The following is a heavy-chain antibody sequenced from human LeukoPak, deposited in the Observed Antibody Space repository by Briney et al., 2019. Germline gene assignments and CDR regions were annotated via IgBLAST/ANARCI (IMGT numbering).Heavy chain of an antibody. CDR1: GYSIKSGYN. Sequence: ESLTLPCTVCGYSIKSGYNWGWIRLPPGKVLEWIGSIYHSGSAYYNPFLKSRVIISVDTSKNQFSLKLSSVTAADTAVYYCVRYCSSTTCYTRAVDYWGQGTLVTVSS. J-gene: IGHJ4*02. V-gene: IGHV4-38-2*02. CDR3: VRYCSSTTCYTRAVDY. D-gene: IGHD2-2*02. CDR2: IYHSGSA.